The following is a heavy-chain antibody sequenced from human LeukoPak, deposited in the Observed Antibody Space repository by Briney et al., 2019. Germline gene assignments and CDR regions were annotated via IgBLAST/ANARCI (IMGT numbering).Heavy chain of an antibody. CDR2: IKQDGSEK. D-gene: IGHD4-23*01. CDR3: VRDLDLGGYSSFEY. V-gene: IGHV3-7*01. Sequence: PGGSLRLSCAASGFTFSSYWMSWVRQAREKGLEWVANIKQDGSEKYYVDSVKGRFTISRDSAKNSLYLQMNTLRAEDTAVYYCVRDLDLGGYSSFEYWGQGTLVTVSS. J-gene: IGHJ4*02. CDR1: GFTFSSYW.